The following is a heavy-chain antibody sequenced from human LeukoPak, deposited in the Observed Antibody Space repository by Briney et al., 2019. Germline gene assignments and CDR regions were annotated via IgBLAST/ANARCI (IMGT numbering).Heavy chain of an antibody. J-gene: IGHJ4*02. D-gene: IGHD3-3*01. CDR3: ARHLGSGFWSGYFLFDY. CDR2: IYPGDSDT. Sequence: GESLKISCKGSGYSFTSYWIGCVRQMPGKGLEWMGIIYPGDSDTRYSPSFQGQVTISADKSISTAYLQWSSLKASDTAMYYCARHLGSGFWSGYFLFDYWGQGTLVTVSS. CDR1: GYSFTSYW. V-gene: IGHV5-51*01.